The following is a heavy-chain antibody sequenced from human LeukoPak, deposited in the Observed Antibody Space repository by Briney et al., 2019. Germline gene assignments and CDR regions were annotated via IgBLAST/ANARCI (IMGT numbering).Heavy chain of an antibody. CDR3: AFMIGYYFDY. Sequence: GGSLRLSCAASGFTFDDYTMHWVRQAPGKGLEWVSAISGGGGSTYYADSVKGRFTISRDNSKNTLYLQMNGLRAEDTAVYYCAFMIGYYFDYWGQGTLVTVSS. J-gene: IGHJ4*02. D-gene: IGHD3-22*01. CDR1: GFTFDDYT. V-gene: IGHV3-23*01. CDR2: ISGGGGST.